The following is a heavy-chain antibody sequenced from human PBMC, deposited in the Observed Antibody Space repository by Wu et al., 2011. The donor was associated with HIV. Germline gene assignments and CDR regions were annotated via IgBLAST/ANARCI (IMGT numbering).Heavy chain of an antibody. J-gene: IGHJ4*02. Sequence: QVQLVQSGPEVKKPGSSVKVSCQASGGSFKTYAVSWVRQAPGQGLEWMGGIIPLLGTPNYAQKFQGRVTMTTDTSTNTAYMELRSLRSDDTAVYYCARDVLRYFDWFLGVEYYFEYWGQGTLVTVSS. D-gene: IGHD3-9*01. V-gene: IGHV1-69*05. CDR2: IIPLLGTP. CDR3: ARDVLRYFDWFLGVEYYFEY. CDR1: GGSFKTYA.